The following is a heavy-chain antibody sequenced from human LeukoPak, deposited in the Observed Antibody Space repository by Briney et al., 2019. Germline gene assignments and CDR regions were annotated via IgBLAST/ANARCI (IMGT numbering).Heavy chain of an antibody. D-gene: IGHD3-22*01. J-gene: IGHJ3*02. CDR3: ASSPPYYYDSSGYYYGAFDI. V-gene: IGHV4-59*01. Sequence: ASETLSLTCTVSGGSISSYYWSWIRQPPGKGLEWIGYIYYSGSTNYNPSLKSRVTISVDTSKNQFSLKLSSVTAADTAVYYCASSPPYYYDSSGYYYGAFDIWGQGTMVTVSS. CDR1: GGSISSYY. CDR2: IYYSGST.